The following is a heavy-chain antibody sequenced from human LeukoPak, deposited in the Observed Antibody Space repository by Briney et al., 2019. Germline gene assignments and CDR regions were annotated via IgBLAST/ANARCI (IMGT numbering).Heavy chain of an antibody. Sequence: SVKVSCKASGGTFSSYAISWVRQAPGQGLEWMGGIIPIFGTANYAQKFQGRVTITADESTSTAYMELSSLRSEDTAVYYCARGGYDILTGHYRYNWFDPWGQGTLVTVSS. CDR2: IIPIFGTA. D-gene: IGHD3-9*01. J-gene: IGHJ5*02. CDR1: GGTFSSYA. V-gene: IGHV1-69*01. CDR3: ARGGYDILTGHYRYNWFDP.